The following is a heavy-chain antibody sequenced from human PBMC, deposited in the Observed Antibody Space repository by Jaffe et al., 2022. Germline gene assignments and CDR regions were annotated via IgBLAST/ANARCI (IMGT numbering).Heavy chain of an antibody. Sequence: QVQLVQSGAEVKKPGASVTVSCKASGDTFTGDYMHWVRQASGQGLEWMGRINLNSGGTTYAQNFQGRVTMTRDTSIRTAYMELTGLTSDDTAVYFCARSRITMVQGVAYIDSWGQGTLLTVSS. J-gene: IGHJ4*02. CDR1: GDTFTGDY. CDR2: INLNSGGT. CDR3: ARSRITMVQGVAYIDS. D-gene: IGHD3-10*01. V-gene: IGHV1-2*06.